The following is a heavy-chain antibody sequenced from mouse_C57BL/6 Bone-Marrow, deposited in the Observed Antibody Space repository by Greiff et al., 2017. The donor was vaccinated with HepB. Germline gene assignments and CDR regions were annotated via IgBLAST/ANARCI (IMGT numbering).Heavy chain of an antibody. V-gene: IGHV5-16*01. CDR1: GFTFSDYY. Sequence: EVQRVESEGGLVQPGSSMKLSCTASGFTFSDYYMAWVRQVPEKGLEWVANINYDGSSTYYLDSLKSRFIISRDNAKNILYLQMSSLKSEDTATYYCAREDGYDPAWFAYWGQGTLVTVSA. D-gene: IGHD2-2*01. CDR2: INYDGSST. J-gene: IGHJ3*01. CDR3: AREDGYDPAWFAY.